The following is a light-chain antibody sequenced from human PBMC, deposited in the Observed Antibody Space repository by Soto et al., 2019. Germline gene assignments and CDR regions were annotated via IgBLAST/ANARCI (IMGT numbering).Light chain of an antibody. V-gene: IGKV3-20*01. CDR1: QSVSSR. J-gene: IGKJ1*01. CDR3: QQYGSSPPKT. CDR2: GAS. Sequence: EIVLTQSPGTLSLSPVERATLSCRASQSVSSRLAWYQQRPGQAPRLXIXGASSRATGIPDMFSGSGSGTDLTLTISRLEPEDFAVYYCQQYGSSPPKTFGQGNKVDIK.